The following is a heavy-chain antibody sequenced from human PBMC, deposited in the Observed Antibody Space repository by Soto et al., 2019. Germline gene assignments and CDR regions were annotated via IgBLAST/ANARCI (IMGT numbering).Heavy chain of an antibody. Sequence: ASVKVSCKASGGTFSSYAISWVRQAPGQGLEWMGGIIPIFGTANYAQKFQGRVTITADESTSTAYMELSSLRSEDTAVYYCARGVQSIAAPYYFDYWGQGTLVTVSS. CDR1: GGTFSSYA. CDR3: ARGVQSIAAPYYFDY. J-gene: IGHJ4*02. V-gene: IGHV1-69*13. CDR2: IIPIFGTA. D-gene: IGHD6-6*01.